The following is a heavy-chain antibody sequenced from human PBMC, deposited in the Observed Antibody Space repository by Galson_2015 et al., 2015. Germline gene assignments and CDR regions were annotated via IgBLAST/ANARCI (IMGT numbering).Heavy chain of an antibody. CDR1: GFTFDDYA. CDR2: ISWNSGSI. CDR3: AKDGSYYYDSSGYYSYWYFDL. V-gene: IGHV3-9*01. Sequence: SLRLSCAASGFTFDDYAMHWVRHAPGKGLEWVSGISWNSGSIGYADSVKGRFTISRDNAKNSLYLQMNSLRAEDTALYYCAKDGSYYYDSSGYYSYWYFDLWGRGTLVTVSS. D-gene: IGHD3-22*01. J-gene: IGHJ2*01.